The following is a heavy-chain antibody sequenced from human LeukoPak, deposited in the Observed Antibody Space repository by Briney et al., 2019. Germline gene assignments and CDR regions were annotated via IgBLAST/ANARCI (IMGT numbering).Heavy chain of an antibody. CDR2: IYNSGST. D-gene: IGHD6-19*01. V-gene: IGHV4-4*07. CDR1: GGSISSYY. CDR3: ARGGIAVAGADH. Sequence: PETLSLTCTVSGGSISSYYWNWIRQPAGKGLEWIGRIYNSGSTNYNPSLNSRVTMSVDTSKNQFSLKLSSVTAADTAVYYCARGGIAVAGADHWGQGTLVTVSS. J-gene: IGHJ4*02.